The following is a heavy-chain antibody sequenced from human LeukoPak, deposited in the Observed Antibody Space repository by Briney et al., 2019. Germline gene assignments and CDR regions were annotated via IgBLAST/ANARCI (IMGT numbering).Heavy chain of an antibody. V-gene: IGHV5-51*01. Sequence: GESLKISCKGSGYSFTSYWIGWVRQMPGKGLEWMGIIYPGDSDTRYSPSFQGQVTISADKSTSTAYMELSSLRSEDTAVYYCARGLFWSGYYMFDYWGQGTLVTVSS. J-gene: IGHJ4*02. CDR2: IYPGDSDT. D-gene: IGHD3-3*01. CDR1: GYSFTSYW. CDR3: ARGLFWSGYYMFDY.